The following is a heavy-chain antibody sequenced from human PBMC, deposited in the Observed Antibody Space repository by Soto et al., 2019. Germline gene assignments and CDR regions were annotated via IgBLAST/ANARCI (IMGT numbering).Heavy chain of an antibody. V-gene: IGHV1-18*01. CDR3: ARLDYVVFIPDY. D-gene: IGHD4-17*01. CDR1: GYTFTSYG. J-gene: IGHJ4*02. Sequence: ASVKVSCKASGYTFTSYGISWVRQAPGQGLEWMGWISAYNGNTNYAQKLQGRFTMTTDTSTSTAYMELRSLRSDDTAVYYCARLDYVVFIPDYWGQGTLVTVSS. CDR2: ISAYNGNT.